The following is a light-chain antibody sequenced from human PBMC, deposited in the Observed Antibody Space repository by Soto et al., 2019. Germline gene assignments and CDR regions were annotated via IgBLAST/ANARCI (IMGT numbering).Light chain of an antibody. CDR3: QTWGTGIRV. Sequence: QLVLTQSPSASASLGASVKLTCTLSSGHSSYAIAWHQQQPEKGPRYLIKLNSDGSHNKGDGIPDRFSGSSSGAERYLTISSLQSEDEADYYCQTWGTGIRVFGGGTKLTVL. CDR2: LNSDGSH. CDR1: SGHSSYA. J-gene: IGLJ3*02. V-gene: IGLV4-69*01.